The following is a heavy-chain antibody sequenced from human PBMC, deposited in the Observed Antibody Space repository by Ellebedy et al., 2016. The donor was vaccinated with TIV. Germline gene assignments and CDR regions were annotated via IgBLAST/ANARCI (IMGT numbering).Heavy chain of an antibody. Sequence: MPSETLSLTCAVSGGSISNYNWWSWVRQPPGKGLEWIGEVYHSGSTNYIPSLKSRVTISVDKSKSQFYLKLSSVTAADTAVYYCARVRYTSGWNAAFDMWGQGTMVTVSS. CDR1: GGSISNYNW. J-gene: IGHJ3*02. V-gene: IGHV4-4*02. CDR2: VYHSGST. CDR3: ARVRYTSGWNAAFDM. D-gene: IGHD6-19*01.